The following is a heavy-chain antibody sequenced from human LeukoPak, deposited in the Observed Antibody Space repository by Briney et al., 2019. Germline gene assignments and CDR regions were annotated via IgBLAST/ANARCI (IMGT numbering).Heavy chain of an antibody. V-gene: IGHV3-23*01. CDR1: GPTFRNYA. CDR3: AKSQVGRQFDY. Sequence: PGGSLRLSCAASGPTFRNYAMSWVRQAPGKGLEWVSVICANDGNTYYADAVKGRFTISRDNSKDTLYLQMNSLRAEDTAVYYCAKSQVGRQFDYWGQGTLVTVSS. J-gene: IGHJ4*02. CDR2: ICANDGNT.